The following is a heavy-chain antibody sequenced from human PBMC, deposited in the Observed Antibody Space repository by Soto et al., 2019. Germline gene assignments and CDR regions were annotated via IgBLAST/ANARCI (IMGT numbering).Heavy chain of an antibody. Sequence: GESLKISCAASGFTFSDYGMHWVRLAPGKGLEWVAVIWYAGSNQYYADSVKGRFTISRDNSKNTLYLQMNSLRADDTAVYYCARDSSGTYFDHWGQGTPVTVS. CDR1: GFTFSDYG. J-gene: IGHJ4*02. CDR2: IWYAGSNQ. CDR3: ARDSSGTYFDH. V-gene: IGHV3-33*01. D-gene: IGHD1-1*01.